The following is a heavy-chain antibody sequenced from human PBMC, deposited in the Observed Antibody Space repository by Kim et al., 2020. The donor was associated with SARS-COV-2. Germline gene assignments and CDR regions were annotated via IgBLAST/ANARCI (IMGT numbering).Heavy chain of an antibody. V-gene: IGHV3-33*01. J-gene: IGHJ4*02. CDR2: IWSDGSNK. Sequence: GGSLRLSCAASGFILSSYGMHWVRQAPGKGLEWVAVIWSDGSNKLYADSVKGRFTISGDNSKNTVYLQMNSLRVEDTALYYCARGKSGSFDYWGQGTLVT. D-gene: IGHD1-26*01. CDR1: GFILSSYG. CDR3: ARGKSGSFDY.